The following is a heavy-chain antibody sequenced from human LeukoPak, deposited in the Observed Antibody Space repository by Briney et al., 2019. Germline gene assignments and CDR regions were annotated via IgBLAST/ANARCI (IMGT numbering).Heavy chain of an antibody. J-gene: IGHJ4*02. Sequence: GGSLRLSCAASGFTFSYYWMDRVRQAPGKGLVWVSRINTDGGSTSYADSVKDRFTISRDNAKNTPYLQMNSLRAEDTAVYFCARATGATSSSGSYRFWGQGTLVTVSS. CDR2: INTDGGST. CDR3: ARATGATSSSGSYRF. CDR1: GFTFSYYW. V-gene: IGHV3-74*01. D-gene: IGHD6-6*01.